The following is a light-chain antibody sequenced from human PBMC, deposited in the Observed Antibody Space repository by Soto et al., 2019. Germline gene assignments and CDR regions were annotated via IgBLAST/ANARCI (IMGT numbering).Light chain of an antibody. J-gene: IGKJ5*01. CDR3: QQFKNYPIT. Sequence: DIQMTQSPSSLSASVGDRVSITCRASQGIRNDLGWYQQKPGKAPKLLIYAASALHSGVPSRFSGSGSGTDFTLTISSLHPEDFAVYFCQQFKNYPITFGQGTRLEIK. V-gene: IGKV1-17*01. CDR2: AAS. CDR1: QGIRND.